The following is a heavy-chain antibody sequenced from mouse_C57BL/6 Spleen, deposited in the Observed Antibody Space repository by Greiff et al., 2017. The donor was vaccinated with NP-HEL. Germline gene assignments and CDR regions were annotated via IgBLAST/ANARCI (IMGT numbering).Heavy chain of an antibody. CDR3: AGLYYGSSWNYFDY. D-gene: IGHD1-1*01. CDR1: GYSITSGYY. CDR2: ISYDGSN. J-gene: IGHJ2*01. Sequence: EVKLMESGPGLVKPSQSLSLTCSVTGYSITSGYYWNWIRQFPGNKLEWMGYISYDGSNNYNPSLKNRISITRDTSKNQFFLKLNSVTTEDTATYYCAGLYYGSSWNYFDYWGQGTTLTVSS. V-gene: IGHV3-6*01.